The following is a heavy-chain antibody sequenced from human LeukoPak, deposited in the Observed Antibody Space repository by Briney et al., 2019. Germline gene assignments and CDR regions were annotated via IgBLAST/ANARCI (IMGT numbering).Heavy chain of an antibody. Sequence: SETQSLTCTVSGGSISSYYWTWIRQPAGKGLEWIGRISTSGNTYYNPSLKSRLTMSVDTSKNQFSLKLSSVTAADTAVYYCARGTRYCSGDTCQNWFDPWGQGTLVTVSS. CDR2: ISTSGNT. V-gene: IGHV4-4*07. CDR3: ARGTRYCSGDTCQNWFDP. CDR1: GGSISSYY. D-gene: IGHD2-15*01. J-gene: IGHJ5*02.